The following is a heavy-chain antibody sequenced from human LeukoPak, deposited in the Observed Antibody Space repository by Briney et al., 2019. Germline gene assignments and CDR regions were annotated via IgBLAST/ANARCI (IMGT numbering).Heavy chain of an antibody. CDR2: ISAYNRNT. J-gene: IGHJ4*02. CDR1: RYTFTRYG. V-gene: IGHV1-18*04. D-gene: IGHD3-10*01. CDR3: ARSAMVRGVIITFFDY. Sequence: GASVTVSCKASRYTFTRYGISWVRQAPAQGLEWLGLISAYNRNTNYAQKLKGRVTMTTDTSTSTAYMELRSLRSDDTAVYYCARSAMVRGVIITFFDYWGQGTLVTVSS.